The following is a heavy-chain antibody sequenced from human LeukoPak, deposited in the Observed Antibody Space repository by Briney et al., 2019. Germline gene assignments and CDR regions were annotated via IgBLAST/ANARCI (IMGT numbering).Heavy chain of an antibody. CDR2: ISAYNGNT. D-gene: IGHD3-10*01. V-gene: IGHV1-18*01. J-gene: IGHJ4*02. CDR1: GGTFSSYA. CDR3: ARVQPYYYGSGSYYNEDY. Sequence: ASVKVSCKASGGTFSSYAISWVRQAPGQGLEWMGWISAYNGNTNYAQKLQGRVTMTTDTSTSTAYMELRSLRSDDTAVYYCARVQPYYYGSGSYYNEDYWGQGTLVTVSS.